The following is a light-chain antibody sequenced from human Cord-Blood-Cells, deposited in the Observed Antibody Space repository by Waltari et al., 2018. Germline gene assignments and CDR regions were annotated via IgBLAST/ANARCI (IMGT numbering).Light chain of an antibody. Sequence: QSALTQPASVSGSPGQSITISCTGTSSDVGGYNYVSWYQQHPGKAPKLMIYDVSKRPSGVSNRFSGAKSGNTASLTISGLQAEDEADYYCSSYTSSSWVFGGWTKLTVL. CDR1: SSDVGGYNY. J-gene: IGLJ3*02. CDR2: DVS. CDR3: SSYTSSSWV. V-gene: IGLV2-14*01.